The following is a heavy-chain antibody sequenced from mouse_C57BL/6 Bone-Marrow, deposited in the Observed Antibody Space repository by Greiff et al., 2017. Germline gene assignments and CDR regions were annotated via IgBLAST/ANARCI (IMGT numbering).Heavy chain of an antibody. CDR3: ARHEGSSYAMDY. CDR1: GFTFSDYY. Sequence: DVQLVESGGGLVQPGGSLKLSCAASGFTFSDYYMYWVRQTPEKRLEWVAYISNGGGSTYYPDTVKGRFTISRDNAKNTLYLQMSRLKSEDTAMYYCARHEGSSYAMDYWGQGTSVTVSS. D-gene: IGHD1-1*01. J-gene: IGHJ4*01. CDR2: ISNGGGST. V-gene: IGHV5-12*01.